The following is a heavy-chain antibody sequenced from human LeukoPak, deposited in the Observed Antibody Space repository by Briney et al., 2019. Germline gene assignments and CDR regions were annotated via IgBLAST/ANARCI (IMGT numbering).Heavy chain of an antibody. V-gene: IGHV3-23*01. CDR1: GFTFSSYA. CDR2: ISGSGDTT. D-gene: IGHD1-26*01. Sequence: GGSLRLSCAASGFTFSSYAMSWVRQAPGKGLEWVSIISGSGDTTHYADSVKGRFTISRDNSKNTLYLQMNSLRAEDTAVYYCAKDPSREVGAMDVWGQGTTVTVSS. J-gene: IGHJ6*02. CDR3: AKDPSREVGAMDV.